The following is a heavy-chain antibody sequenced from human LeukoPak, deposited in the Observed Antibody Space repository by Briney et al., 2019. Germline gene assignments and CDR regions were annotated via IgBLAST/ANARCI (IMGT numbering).Heavy chain of an antibody. D-gene: IGHD6-13*01. CDR3: ARIRWYGSSWYFDY. J-gene: IGHJ4*02. CDR2: IKEDGSEK. Sequence: PGGSLRLSCAASGFTFSNYWMNWVRQAPGKGLEWVANIKEDGSEKYYVDSVKGRFTISRDNAKNSLYLQMNSLRAEGTNTAVYYCARIRWYGSSWYFDYWGQGTLVTVSS. V-gene: IGHV3-7*01. CDR1: GFTFSNYW.